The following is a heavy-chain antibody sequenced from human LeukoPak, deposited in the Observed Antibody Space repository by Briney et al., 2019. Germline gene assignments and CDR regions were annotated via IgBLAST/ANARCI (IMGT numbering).Heavy chain of an antibody. D-gene: IGHD6-6*01. CDR1: GFTFSDYY. CDR3: ARTVAARLNWFDP. Sequence: GGSLRLSCAASGFTFSDYYMSWIRQAPGKGLEWVSYISSSGSTIYYADSVKGRFTISRDNAKDSLYLQMNSLRAEDTAVYYCARTVAARLNWFDPWGQGTLVTVSS. CDR2: ISSSGSTI. V-gene: IGHV3-11*04. J-gene: IGHJ5*02.